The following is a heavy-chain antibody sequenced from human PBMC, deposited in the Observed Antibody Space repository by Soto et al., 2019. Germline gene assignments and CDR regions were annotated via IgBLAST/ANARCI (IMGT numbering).Heavy chain of an antibody. D-gene: IGHD3-22*01. CDR2: ISWNSGSI. J-gene: IGHJ3*02. V-gene: IGHV3-9*01. CDR3: AKGYYDSIMQSFDI. Sequence: GGSLRLSCAASGFTFDDYAMHWVRQAPGKGLEWVSGISWNSGSIGYADSVKGRFTISRDNAKNSLYLQMNSLRAEDTALYYCAKGYYDSIMQSFDIWGQGTMFTVSS. CDR1: GFTFDDYA.